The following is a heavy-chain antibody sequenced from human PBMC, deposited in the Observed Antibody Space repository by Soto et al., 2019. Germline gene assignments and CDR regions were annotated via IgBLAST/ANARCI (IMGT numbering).Heavy chain of an antibody. Sequence: EVQLLESGGGLVQPGGSLRLSCAASGFTFSSYAMSWVRQAPGKGLEWVSAISGSGGRTYYADSVKGRFTISRDNSKNTLYLQMNSLRAEDTAVYYCAKVHYDILTGYYPFDYWGQGTLVTVSS. V-gene: IGHV3-23*01. CDR3: AKVHYDILTGYYPFDY. CDR2: ISGSGGRT. J-gene: IGHJ4*02. D-gene: IGHD3-9*01. CDR1: GFTFSSYA.